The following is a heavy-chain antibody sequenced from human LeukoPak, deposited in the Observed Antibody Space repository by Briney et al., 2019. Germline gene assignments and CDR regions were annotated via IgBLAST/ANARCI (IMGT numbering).Heavy chain of an antibody. V-gene: IGHV1-2*02. Sequence: ASVKVSCKASAYSFTGYYMHWVRQAPGQGLEWMGWINPNSGGTNYAQKFQGRVTMTRDTSISTAYMELSRLRSDDTAVYYCARDMSPDIVATIPPGWFDPWGQGTLVTVSS. CDR1: AYSFTGYY. CDR2: INPNSGGT. CDR3: ARDMSPDIVATIPPGWFDP. D-gene: IGHD5-12*01. J-gene: IGHJ5*02.